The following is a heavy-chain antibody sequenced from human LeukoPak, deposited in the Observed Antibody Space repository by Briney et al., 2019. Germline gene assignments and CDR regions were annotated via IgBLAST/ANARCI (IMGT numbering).Heavy chain of an antibody. V-gene: IGHV3-30-3*01. CDR3: AASRPGLEAAGLSFD. CDR1: GFTFSSYA. Sequence: PGGSLRLSCAASGFTFSSYAMHWVRQAPGKGLEWVAVISYDGSNKYYADSVKGRFTISRDNSKNSLSLQMSSLRAEDTAVYYCAASRPGLEAAGLSFDWGQGILVIVSS. J-gene: IGHJ4*02. CDR2: ISYDGSNK. D-gene: IGHD6-13*01.